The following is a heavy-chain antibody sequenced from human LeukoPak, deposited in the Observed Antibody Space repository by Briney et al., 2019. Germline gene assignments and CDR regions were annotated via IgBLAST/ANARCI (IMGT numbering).Heavy chain of an antibody. Sequence: GGSLRLSCAASGFTFSSYSMNWVRQAPGKGLEWASYIGPSSIPISYADSVRGRFTISRDNAKNSLYLEMNSLRAEDTAVYYCARWGTYCSSTSCPFDYWGQGTLVTVSS. J-gene: IGHJ4*02. V-gene: IGHV3-48*01. CDR1: GFTFSSYS. CDR2: IGPSSIPI. D-gene: IGHD2-2*01. CDR3: ARWGTYCSSTSCPFDY.